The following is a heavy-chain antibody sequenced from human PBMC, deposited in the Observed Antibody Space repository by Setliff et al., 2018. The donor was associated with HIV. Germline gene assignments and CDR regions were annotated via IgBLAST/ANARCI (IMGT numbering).Heavy chain of an antibody. Sequence: GGSLRLSCVGSGFTFSNYAMTWVRQVPGKGLEWVSGISGSGSSYYIYYADSVKGRFTISRDNAKNSLFLQMDSLRAEDTAVYYCASIELAAMVPVDYWGQGTLVTVSS. D-gene: IGHD5-18*01. CDR2: ISGSGSSYYI. J-gene: IGHJ4*02. V-gene: IGHV3-21*01. CDR3: ASIELAAMVPVDY. CDR1: GFTFSNYA.